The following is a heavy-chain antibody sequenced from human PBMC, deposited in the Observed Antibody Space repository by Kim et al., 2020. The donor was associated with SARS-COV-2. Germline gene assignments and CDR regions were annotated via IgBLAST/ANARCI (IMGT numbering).Heavy chain of an antibody. V-gene: IGHV4-39*01. J-gene: IGHJ6*02. CDR3: ALEGLPSGIMDV. CDR2: IYYSGST. Sequence: SETLSLTCTVSGGSISSSSYYWVWIRQPQGKGLEWIGSIYYSGSTYYNPSLKSRVTISVDTSKNQFSLKLSSVTAADTAVYYCALEGLPSGIMDVWGQGTTVTVSS. D-gene: IGHD1-26*01. CDR1: GGSISSSSYY.